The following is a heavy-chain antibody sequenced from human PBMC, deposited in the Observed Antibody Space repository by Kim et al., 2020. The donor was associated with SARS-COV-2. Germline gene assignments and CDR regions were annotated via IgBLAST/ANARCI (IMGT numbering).Heavy chain of an antibody. CDR1: GGTFSSYA. V-gene: IGHV1-69*04. CDR3: ARDKTLPVDTANYYYYGMDV. D-gene: IGHD5-18*01. J-gene: IGHJ6*02. CDR2: IIPILGIA. Sequence: SVKVSCKASGGTFSSYAISWVRQAPGQGLEWMGRIIPILGIANYAQKFQGRVTITADKSTSTAYMELSSLSSEDTAVYYCARDKTLPVDTANYYYYGMDVWGQGTSVTVSS.